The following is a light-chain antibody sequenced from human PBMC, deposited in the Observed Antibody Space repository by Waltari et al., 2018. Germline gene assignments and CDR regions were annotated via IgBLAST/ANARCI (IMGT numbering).Light chain of an antibody. CDR3: QQYDLDPQMYT. CDR1: RDINNF. J-gene: IGKJ2*01. CDR2: DAA. V-gene: IGKV1-33*01. Sequence: DIQVTQSPSSLSASVGDGVTITCQASRDINNFLNWYQFKPGKAPKLLIYDAANLETGVPSRFSGSGYGTDFTLTISSLQPEDFATYYCQQYDLDPQMYTFGQGTRLEIK.